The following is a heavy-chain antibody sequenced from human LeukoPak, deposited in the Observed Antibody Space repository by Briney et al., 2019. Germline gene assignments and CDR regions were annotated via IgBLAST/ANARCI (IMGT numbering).Heavy chain of an antibody. J-gene: IGHJ6*03. CDR1: GYTFTSYD. V-gene: IGHV1-8*03. Sequence: ASVKVSCKASGYTFTSYDINWVRQATGQGLEWMGWMNPNSGNTGYAQKFQGRVTITRNTSISTAYMKLSSLRSEDTAVYYCARDGTSSGYVYYMDVWGKGTTVTVSS. D-gene: IGHD3-22*01. CDR2: MNPNSGNT. CDR3: ARDGTSSGYVYYMDV.